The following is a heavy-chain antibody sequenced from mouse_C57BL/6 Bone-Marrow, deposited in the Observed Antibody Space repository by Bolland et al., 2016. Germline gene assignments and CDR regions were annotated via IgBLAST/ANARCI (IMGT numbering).Heavy chain of an antibody. V-gene: IGHV1-53*01. Sequence: NYNEKFKSKATLTVDKSCSTAYMQLSSLTSEDSAVYYCARRWLLFDYWGQGTLV. CDR3: ARRWLLFDY. D-gene: IGHD2-3*01. J-gene: IGHJ3*01.